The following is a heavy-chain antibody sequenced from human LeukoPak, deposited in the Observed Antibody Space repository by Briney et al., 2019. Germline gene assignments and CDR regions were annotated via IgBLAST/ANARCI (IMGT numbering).Heavy chain of an antibody. CDR3: ARSQWPVVSRIDY. CDR2: IYNNGNT. J-gene: IGHJ4*02. CDR1: GGSINSIGFF. D-gene: IGHD3-22*01. Sequence: PSETLSLTCTLSGGSINSIGFFWGWIRQPPGKGLEWIWNIYNNGNTNYNPSLKSRVTISIDTSKNQFSLNLTSVTAADTAVYYCARSQWPVVSRIDYWGQGTLVCVSS. V-gene: IGHV4-39*07.